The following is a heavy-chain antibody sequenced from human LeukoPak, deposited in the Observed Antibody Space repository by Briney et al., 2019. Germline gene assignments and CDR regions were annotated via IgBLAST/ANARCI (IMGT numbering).Heavy chain of an antibody. CDR1: GGSFSGFY. CDR3: HYDSSGYYYFNY. D-gene: IGHD3-22*01. CDR2: IDHSGST. J-gene: IGHJ4*02. V-gene: IGHV4-34*03. Sequence: SETLSLTCDVYGGSFSGFYWNWIRQPPGKGLEWIGEIDHSGSTNYNPSLKSRVAISVDTSKNQFSLKLSSVTAADTAVYYCHYDSSGYYYFNYWGQGTLVTVSS.